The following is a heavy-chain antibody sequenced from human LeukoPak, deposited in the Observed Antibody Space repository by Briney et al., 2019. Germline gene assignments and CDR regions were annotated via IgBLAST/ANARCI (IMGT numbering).Heavy chain of an antibody. CDR1: GYTFTGYY. D-gene: IGHD3-10*01. J-gene: IGHJ5*02. CDR2: IYPNSGGT. CDR3: ATAGMVRGVIKSPDH. V-gene: IGHV1-2*02. Sequence: ASVKVSCKASGYTFTGYYMHWVRQAPGQGLEWMGWIYPNSGGTDYAQKFQGRVTMTRDTSISTAYMELSRLRSDDTAVYYCATAGMVRGVIKSPDHWGQGTLVTVSS.